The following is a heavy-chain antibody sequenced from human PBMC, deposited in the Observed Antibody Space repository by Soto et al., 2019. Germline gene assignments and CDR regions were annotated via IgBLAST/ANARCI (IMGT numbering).Heavy chain of an antibody. V-gene: IGHV3-48*04. CDR2: ISSSGSTI. Sequence: GGSLRLSCAASGFTFSSYAMSWVRQAPGKGLEWVSYISSSGSTIYYADSVKGRFTISRDNAKNSLYLQMNSLRAEDTAVYYCVGDSSSSGNDAFDIWGQGTMVTVSS. CDR1: GFTFSSYA. CDR3: VGDSSSSGNDAFDI. J-gene: IGHJ3*02. D-gene: IGHD6-6*01.